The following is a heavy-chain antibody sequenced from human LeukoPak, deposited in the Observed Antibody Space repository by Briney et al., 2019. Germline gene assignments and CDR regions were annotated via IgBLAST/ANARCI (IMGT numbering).Heavy chain of an antibody. CDR1: EYTFTGYY. J-gene: IGHJ3*02. Sequence: ASVKVSCKASEYTFTGYYVHWVRQAPGQGLEWMGWINPNSGGSNFARKFQGRVTMTRDTSISTAYMELSSLRSDDTAVYYCARPTFIGMANDAFDIWGQGTMITVSS. CDR2: INPNSGGS. CDR3: ARPTFIGMANDAFDI. V-gene: IGHV1-2*02. D-gene: IGHD6-19*01.